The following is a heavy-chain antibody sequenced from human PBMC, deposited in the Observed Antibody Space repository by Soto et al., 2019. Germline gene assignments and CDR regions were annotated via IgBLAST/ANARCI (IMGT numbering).Heavy chain of an antibody. Sequence: GASVKVSCKASGGTFSSYTISWVRQAPGQGLEWVGRIIPILGIANYAQKFQGRVTITADKSTSTAYMELSSLRSEDTAVYYCAREGSSSADYWGQGTLVTVSS. CDR3: AREGSSSADY. V-gene: IGHV1-69*04. D-gene: IGHD6-13*01. CDR1: GGTFSSYT. J-gene: IGHJ4*02. CDR2: IIPILGIA.